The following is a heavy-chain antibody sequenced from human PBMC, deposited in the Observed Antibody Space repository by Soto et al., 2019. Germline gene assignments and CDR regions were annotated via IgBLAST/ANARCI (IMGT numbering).Heavy chain of an antibody. J-gene: IGHJ4*02. CDR2: LYYSRIT. D-gene: IGHD5-18*01. CDR1: GVSVSNDNYY. CDR3: ARVDEGGNSFGPFDF. V-gene: IGHV4-61*01. Sequence: KTSETLSLTCNVSGVSVSNDNYYWSWIRQPPGKGLEWIGYLYYSRITNYVPSLKGRVTISIDTSKNQFSLTLSSVTAADTALYYCARVDEGGNSFGPFDFWGQGILVTVSS.